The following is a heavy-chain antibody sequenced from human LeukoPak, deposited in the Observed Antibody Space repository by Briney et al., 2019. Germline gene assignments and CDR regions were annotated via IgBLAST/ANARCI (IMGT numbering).Heavy chain of an antibody. CDR1: GFTFNKYA. CDR3: AKFFYDSNTYSFDS. Sequence: GSLRLSCAASGFTFNKYAMSWVRQAPGKGLEWVSSLTSSGGSTDYADSVRGRFTISRDNSRSTLSLQMNSLRVEDTAVYYCAKFFYDSNTYSFDSWGHGTLVTVSS. V-gene: IGHV3-23*01. CDR2: LTSSGGST. D-gene: IGHD3-22*01. J-gene: IGHJ4*01.